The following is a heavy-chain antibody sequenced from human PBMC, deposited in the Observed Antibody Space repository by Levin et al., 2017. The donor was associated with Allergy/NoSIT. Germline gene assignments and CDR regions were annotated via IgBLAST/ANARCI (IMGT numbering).Heavy chain of an antibody. CDR2: ISVSGRET. Sequence: GGSLRLSCAASGFRFSDYYLSWIRQVPGKGLEYVSYISVSGRETNYADAVKGRFTISRDNAKSSLSLQMNSLRVDDSAVYYCAREGFWTDWGQGTLVTVSS. CDR3: AREGFWTD. V-gene: IGHV3-11*06. J-gene: IGHJ4*02. D-gene: IGHD3/OR15-3a*01. CDR1: GFRFSDYY.